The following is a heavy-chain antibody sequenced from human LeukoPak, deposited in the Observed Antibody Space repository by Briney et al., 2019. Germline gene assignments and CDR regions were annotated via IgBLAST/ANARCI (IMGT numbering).Heavy chain of an antibody. J-gene: IGHJ4*02. D-gene: IGHD6-19*01. CDR3: ARVSRAVAGTFDY. CDR2: IYHSGST. CDR1: GYSISSGYY. V-gene: IGHV4-38-2*02. Sequence: TSETLSLTCTVSGYSISSGYYWGWIRQPPGKGLEWIGSIYHSGSTYYNPSLKSRVTISVDTSKNQFSLKLSSVTAADTAVYYCARVSRAVAGTFDYWGQGTLVTVSS.